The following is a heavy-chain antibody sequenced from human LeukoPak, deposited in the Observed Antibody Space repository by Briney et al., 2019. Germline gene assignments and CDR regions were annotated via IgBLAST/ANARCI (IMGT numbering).Heavy chain of an antibody. D-gene: IGHD3-10*01. Sequence: PSETLSLTCAVSGASISSSNYYWGWVRQSPGKGLEWIGNIYSSGSTYYNASLKSRVTMYIDTSKNQFSLKLSSVTAADTAMYYCARLVPRYGSGSQSDYWGQGTLVTVSS. J-gene: IGHJ4*02. CDR3: ARLVPRYGSGSQSDY. CDR2: IYSSGST. CDR1: GASISSSNYY. V-gene: IGHV4-39*01.